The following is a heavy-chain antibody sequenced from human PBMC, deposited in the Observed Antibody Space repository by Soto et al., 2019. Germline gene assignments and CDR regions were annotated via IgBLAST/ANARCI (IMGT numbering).Heavy chain of an antibody. CDR2: IYYIGST. D-gene: IGHD5-18*01. CDR1: GGSISSGAYY. V-gene: IGHV4-30-4*01. CDR3: ASTSYGYTFYDY. Sequence: QVQLQASGPGLVKPSQTLSLTCTVSGGSISSGAYYWSWIRQPPGKGLEWIGYIYYIGSTYYNPSLKSRVTISVDTSKNQFSLKLSSVTAADTAVYYCASTSYGYTFYDYWGQGTLVTFSS. J-gene: IGHJ4*02.